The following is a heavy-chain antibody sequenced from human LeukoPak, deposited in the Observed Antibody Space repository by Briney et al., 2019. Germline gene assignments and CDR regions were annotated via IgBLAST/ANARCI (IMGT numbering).Heavy chain of an antibody. CDR2: IYSGGST. CDR3: ATSVLGYCSSTSCPFDY. Sequence: GGPLRLSCAASGFTVSSNYMSWVRQAPGKGLEWVSVIYSGGSTYYADSVKGRFTISRDNSKNTLYLQMNSLRAEDTAVYYCATSVLGYCSSTSCPFDYWGQGTLVTVSS. J-gene: IGHJ4*02. D-gene: IGHD2-2*01. CDR1: GFTVSSNY. V-gene: IGHV3-53*01.